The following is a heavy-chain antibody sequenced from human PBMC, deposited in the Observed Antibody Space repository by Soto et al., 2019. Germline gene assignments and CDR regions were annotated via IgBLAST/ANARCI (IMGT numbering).Heavy chain of an antibody. V-gene: IGHV1-69*13. Sequence: ASVKVSCKASGGTFSSYAISWVRQAPGQGLEWMGGIIPIFGTANYAQKFQGRVTITADESTSTAYMELSSLRSEDTAVYYCAKRTAYCGGDCYELDYWGQGTLVTVSS. CDR2: IIPIFGTA. CDR3: AKRTAYCGGDCYELDY. D-gene: IGHD2-21*02. J-gene: IGHJ4*02. CDR1: GGTFSSYA.